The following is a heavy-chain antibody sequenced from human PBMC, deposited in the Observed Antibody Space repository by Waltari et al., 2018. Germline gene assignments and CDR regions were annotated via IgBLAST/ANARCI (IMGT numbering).Heavy chain of an antibody. V-gene: IGHV4-4*02. Sequence: QLQESGPGLVKPSGTLSLSCAVSGDSVPRANGWGWVRQSPQRGLDGIGQVLRTGXXNYSPSFASRVTMSLDASNNQFSLKVTSATAADTAVYYCARDRGRGLYLDVWGPGTLVTVSP. CDR2: VLRTGXX. CDR1: GDSVPRANG. CDR3: ARDRGRGLYLDV. D-gene: IGHD2-15*01. J-gene: IGHJ4*02.